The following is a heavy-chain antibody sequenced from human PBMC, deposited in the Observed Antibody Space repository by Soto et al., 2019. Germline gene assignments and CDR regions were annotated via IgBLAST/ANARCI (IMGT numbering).Heavy chain of an antibody. V-gene: IGHV3-72*01. CDR1: GFTFSDHY. CDR2: TRNKANSYTT. CDR3: ARRRAGSYDILTGGPMDV. J-gene: IGHJ6*02. Sequence: PGGSLRLSCAASGFTFSDHYMDWVRQAPGKGLEWVGRTRNKANSYTTEYAASVKGRFTISRDDSKNSLYLQMNSLKTEDTAVYYCARRRAGSYDILTGGPMDVWGQGTTVTV. D-gene: IGHD3-9*01.